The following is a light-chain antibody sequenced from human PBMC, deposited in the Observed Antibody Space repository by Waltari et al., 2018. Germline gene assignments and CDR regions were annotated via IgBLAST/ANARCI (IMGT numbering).Light chain of an antibody. CDR2: EVS. CDR3: CSSPESSTSWV. CDR1: RSDLGSQQL. Sequence: QSALTQPASVSGSPGQSITISCTGLRSDLGSQQLFSWFQQHPDKAPKLPIYEVSKRPSEVSNRFSGSASGNTAYLTISGLQAEDEADYYCCSSPESSTSWVFGGGTKLTVL. V-gene: IGLV2-23*02. J-gene: IGLJ3*02.